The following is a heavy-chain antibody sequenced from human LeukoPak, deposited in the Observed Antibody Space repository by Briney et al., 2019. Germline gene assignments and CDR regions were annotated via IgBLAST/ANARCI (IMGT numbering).Heavy chain of an antibody. V-gene: IGHV3-21*01. D-gene: IGHD3-9*01. CDR1: GFTFSSYS. Sequence: GGSLRLSCAASGFTFSSYSMNWVRQAPGKGLEWVSPISSSSSYIYYADSVKGRFTISRDNAKNSLYLQMNSLRAEDTAVYYCARDPMYYDILTGYSPYYFDYWGQGTLVTVSS. CDR3: ARDPMYYDILTGYSPYYFDY. CDR2: ISSSSSYI. J-gene: IGHJ4*02.